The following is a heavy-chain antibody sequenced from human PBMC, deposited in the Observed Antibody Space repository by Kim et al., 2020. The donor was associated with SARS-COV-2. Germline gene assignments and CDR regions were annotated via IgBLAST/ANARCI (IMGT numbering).Heavy chain of an antibody. CDR1: GDSVSSNSAA. CDR2: TYYRSKWYN. J-gene: IGHJ4*02. V-gene: IGHV6-1*01. D-gene: IGHD6-13*01. CDR3: ARACLSYCSGIAAAGSFGFDY. Sequence: SQTLSLTCAISGDSVSSNSAAWNWIRQSPSRGLEWLGRTYYRSKWYNDYAVSVKSRITINPDTSKNQFSLQLNSVTPEDTAVYYCARACLSYCSGIAAAGSFGFDYWGQGTLVTVSS.